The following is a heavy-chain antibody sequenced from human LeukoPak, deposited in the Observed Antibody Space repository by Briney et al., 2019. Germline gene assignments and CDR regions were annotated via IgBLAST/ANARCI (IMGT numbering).Heavy chain of an antibody. D-gene: IGHD2-8*02. J-gene: IGHJ4*02. CDR1: GFTFTNYL. CDR2: IAPSVDTT. V-gene: IGHV1-46*01. CDR3: VREEPGGYFDY. Sequence: GASVKIACKSFGFTFTNYLLHWVRQAPGQGLEWVGRIAPSVDTTNYAQKFRGRVTMTRDTSTSTVYMELSSLRSDDTAIYYCVREEPGGYFDYWGQGTLVTVSS.